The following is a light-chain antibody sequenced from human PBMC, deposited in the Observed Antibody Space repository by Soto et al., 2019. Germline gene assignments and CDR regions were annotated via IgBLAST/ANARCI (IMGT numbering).Light chain of an antibody. V-gene: IGKV4-1*01. CDR3: QQYYSTPWT. CDR2: WAS. J-gene: IGKJ1*01. CDR1: QSVLYSSNNKNY. Sequence: DIVVTQSPDSLAVSLGERATINCKSGQSVLYSSNNKNYLAWYQQKPGQPPKLLIYWASTRESGVPDRFSGSGSGTDITLTINSLQAEDVAVYYCQQYYSTPWTFGQGTKVEIK.